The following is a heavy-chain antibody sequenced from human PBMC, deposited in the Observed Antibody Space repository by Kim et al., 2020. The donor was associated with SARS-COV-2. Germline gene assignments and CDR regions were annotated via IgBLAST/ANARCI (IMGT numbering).Heavy chain of an antibody. Sequence: SETLSLTCTVSGGSISSYYWSWIRQPPGKGLEWIGYIYYSGSTNYNPSLKSRVTISVDTSKNQFSLKLSSVTAADTAVYYCARDKGKWELLGGMDVWGQGTTVTVSS. D-gene: IGHD1-26*01. CDR3: ARDKGKWELLGGMDV. J-gene: IGHJ6*02. CDR2: IYYSGST. V-gene: IGHV4-59*01. CDR1: GGSISSYY.